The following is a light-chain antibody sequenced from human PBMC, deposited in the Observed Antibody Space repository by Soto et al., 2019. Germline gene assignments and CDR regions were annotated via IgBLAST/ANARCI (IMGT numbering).Light chain of an antibody. CDR1: SSNIGSNT. CDR3: ATWDGTLNAVL. CDR2: SNN. J-gene: IGLJ2*01. V-gene: IGLV1-44*01. Sequence: QSVLTQPPSESGTPGQKVSISCSGSSSNIGSNTVSWYQQLPGTAPKRLIFSNNQRPSGVPDRFSGSKSGTSASLAISGLQPEDEADYYCATWDGTLNAVLFGGGTKLTVL.